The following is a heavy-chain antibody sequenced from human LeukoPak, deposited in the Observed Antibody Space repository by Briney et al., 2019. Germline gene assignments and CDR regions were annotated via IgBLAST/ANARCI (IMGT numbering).Heavy chain of an antibody. Sequence: SETLSLTCTVSGGSISSSAYYWGWIRQPPGKGLEWIGSIFYSGRTYYNPSLKSRVTMSVDTSKNQFSLKLSSVTAADTAVYYCAGVVVAENWFDPWGQGTLVTVSS. D-gene: IGHD2-15*01. V-gene: IGHV4-39*07. CDR3: AGVVVAENWFDP. J-gene: IGHJ5*02. CDR2: IFYSGRT. CDR1: GGSISSSAYY.